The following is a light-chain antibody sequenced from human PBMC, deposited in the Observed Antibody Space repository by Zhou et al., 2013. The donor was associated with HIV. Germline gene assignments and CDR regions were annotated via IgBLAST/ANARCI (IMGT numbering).Light chain of an antibody. CDR2: GAS. V-gene: IGKV3-20*01. CDR3: HQYGGSYT. Sequence: EIVLTQSPATLSLSPGERATLSCRASQSVSSNYLAWSQQKPGQAPRALIYGASTRATGIPDRFSGSGSGTDFTLTISRLEPEDFAVYYCHQYGGSYTFGQGTKLEIK. CDR1: QSVSSNY. J-gene: IGKJ2*01.